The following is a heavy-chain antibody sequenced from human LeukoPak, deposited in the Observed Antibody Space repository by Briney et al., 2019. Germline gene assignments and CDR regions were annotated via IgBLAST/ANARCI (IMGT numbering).Heavy chain of an antibody. Sequence: GGSLRLSCAASGFTFSSYAMSWVRQAPGKGLEWVSAISGSGGSTYYADSVKGRFTISRDNSKNTLYLQMNSLRAEDTAVYYCAKDVGPGLVYSYGDYWGQGTLVTVSS. CDR2: ISGSGGST. J-gene: IGHJ4*02. CDR1: GFTFSSYA. CDR3: AKDVGPGLVYSYGDY. D-gene: IGHD5-18*01. V-gene: IGHV3-23*01.